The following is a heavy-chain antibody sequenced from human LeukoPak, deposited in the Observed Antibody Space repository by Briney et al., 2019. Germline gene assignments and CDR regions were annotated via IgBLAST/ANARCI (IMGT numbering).Heavy chain of an antibody. CDR3: ARTYYDSSGYYYSSWFDP. D-gene: IGHD3-22*01. Sequence: GESLKISCKGSGHSFTSYWIGWVRQMPGKGLEWMGIIYPGDSDTRYSPSFQGQVTISADKSISTAYLQWSSLKASDTAMYYCARTYYDSSGYYYSSWFDPWGQGTLVTVSS. J-gene: IGHJ5*02. CDR2: IYPGDSDT. CDR1: GHSFTSYW. V-gene: IGHV5-51*01.